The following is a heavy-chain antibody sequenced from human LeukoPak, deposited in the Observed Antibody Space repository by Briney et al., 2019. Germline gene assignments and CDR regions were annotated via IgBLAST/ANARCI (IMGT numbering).Heavy chain of an antibody. CDR1: GFTFSSYS. D-gene: IGHD3-10*01. CDR3: ARPPALWFGEFDAFDI. J-gene: IGHJ3*02. Sequence: GGSLRLSCAASGFTFSSYSMNWVRQAPGKGLEWVSYISSSSSTIYYADSVKGRFTISRDNAKNSLYLQMNSLRAEDTVVYYCARPPALWFGEFDAFDIWGQGTMVTVSS. CDR2: ISSSSSTI. V-gene: IGHV3-48*01.